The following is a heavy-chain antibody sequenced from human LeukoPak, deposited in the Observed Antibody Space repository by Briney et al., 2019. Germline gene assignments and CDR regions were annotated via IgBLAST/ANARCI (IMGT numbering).Heavy chain of an antibody. Sequence: PSETLSLTCTVSGGSISSSNYYWGWIRQPPGKGLEWIVSIYYSGSTYYNPSLKSRVTISVDTSKNQFSLKLSSVTAADTAVYYCARMGSSTYYYDSSGYRSNGKFDYWGQGTLVTVSS. V-gene: IGHV4-39*01. CDR1: GGSISSSNYY. J-gene: IGHJ4*02. CDR3: ARMGSSTYYYDSSGYRSNGKFDY. D-gene: IGHD3-22*01. CDR2: IYYSGST.